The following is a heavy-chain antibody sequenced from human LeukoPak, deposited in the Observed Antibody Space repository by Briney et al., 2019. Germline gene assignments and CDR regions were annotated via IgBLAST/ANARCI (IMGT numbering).Heavy chain of an antibody. V-gene: IGHV3-23*01. CDR2: ISGSGGST. Sequence: GGSLRLSCTASGFTFGDYAMSWFRQAPGKGLEWVSAISGSGGSTDYADSVKGRFTISRDNSKNTLYLQMNSLRAEDTAVYYCAKTYYYDSSGYPSSDAFDFWGQGTMVTVSS. J-gene: IGHJ3*01. CDR1: GFTFGDYA. D-gene: IGHD3-22*01. CDR3: AKTYYYDSSGYPSSDAFDF.